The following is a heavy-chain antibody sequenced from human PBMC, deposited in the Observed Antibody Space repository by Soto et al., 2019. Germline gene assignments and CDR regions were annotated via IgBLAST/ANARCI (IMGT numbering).Heavy chain of an antibody. J-gene: IGHJ4*02. D-gene: IGHD6-6*01. CDR1: GFTFSSYS. CDR2: ISSSSSYI. Sequence: EVQLVVSGGGLVKPGGSLRLSCAASGFTFSSYSMNWVRQAPGKGLEWVSSISSSSSYIYYADSVKGRFTISRDNAKNSLYLQMNSLRAEDTAVYYCARGGEQLVAHFDYWGQGTLVTVSS. V-gene: IGHV3-21*01. CDR3: ARGGEQLVAHFDY.